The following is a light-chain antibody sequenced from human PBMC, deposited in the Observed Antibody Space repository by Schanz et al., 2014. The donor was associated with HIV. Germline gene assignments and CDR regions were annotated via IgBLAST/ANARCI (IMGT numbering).Light chain of an antibody. V-gene: IGKV3-20*01. Sequence: EIVLTQSPGTLSLSPGKRATLSCRASQTVSSSYVVWYQQKLGQAPRLLIYGASSRATGIPDRFIGSGSGTDFTLTISRLEPEDFAVYFCQQYGSSPWTFGQGTKVELK. CDR1: QTVSSSY. CDR3: QQYGSSPWT. CDR2: GAS. J-gene: IGKJ1*01.